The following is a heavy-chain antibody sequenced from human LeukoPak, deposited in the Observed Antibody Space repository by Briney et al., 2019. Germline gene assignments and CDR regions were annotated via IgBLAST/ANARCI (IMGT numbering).Heavy chain of an antibody. D-gene: IGHD2-15*01. J-gene: IGHJ4*02. Sequence: SETLSLTCTVSGGSISSSSYYWGWIRQPPGKGLELIGSIYYSGSTYYNPSLKSRVTISVDTSKNQFSPKLSSVTAADTAVYYCARTPSDSYFDYWGQGTLVTVSS. CDR2: IYYSGST. CDR3: ARTPSDSYFDY. V-gene: IGHV4-39*01. CDR1: GGSISSSSYY.